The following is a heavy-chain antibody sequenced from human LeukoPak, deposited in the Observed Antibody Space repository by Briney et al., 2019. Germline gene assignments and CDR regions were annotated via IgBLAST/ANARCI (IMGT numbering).Heavy chain of an antibody. V-gene: IGHV1-69*13. Sequence: SVKVSCKASGGTFSSYAISWVRQAPGQGLEWMGGIIPIFATANYAEKFQGRVTITAGESTGTAYMELSSLRSEDTAVYYCARDHWGYGSGSPFDYWGQGTLVTVSS. J-gene: IGHJ4*02. CDR2: IIPIFATA. CDR3: ARDHWGYGSGSPFDY. D-gene: IGHD3-10*01. CDR1: GGTFSSYA.